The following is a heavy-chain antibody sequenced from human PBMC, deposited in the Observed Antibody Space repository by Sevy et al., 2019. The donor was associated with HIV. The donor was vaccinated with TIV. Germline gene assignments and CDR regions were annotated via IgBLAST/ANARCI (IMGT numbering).Heavy chain of an antibody. CDR2: IKQDGSEK. CDR1: GFTFSSFW. Sequence: GGSLRLSCAASGFTFSSFWMHWVRQAPGKGLEWVANIKQDGSEKYYVHSVKGRFTISRDNAKNSLYLQMNGLRAEDTAVYYCAREIGGGNSFWGQGTLVTVSS. J-gene: IGHJ4*02. V-gene: IGHV3-7*01. CDR3: AREIGGGNSF. D-gene: IGHD1-1*01.